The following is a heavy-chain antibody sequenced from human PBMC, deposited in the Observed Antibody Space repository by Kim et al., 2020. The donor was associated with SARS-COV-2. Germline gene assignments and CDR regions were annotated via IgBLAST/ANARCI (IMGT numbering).Heavy chain of an antibody. CDR2: IKGGGGNT. CDR3: AKCGSSYGNDAFYI. Sequence: GGSLRLSCAASGFTFDSYAMNWVRQAPGKGLEWVAFIKGGGGNTFYADSVKGRFTITRDNSKNTLYLQMNSLRAEDTAVYYCAKCGSSYGNDAFYIWGQGAMVTDSS. CDR1: GFTFDSYA. J-gene: IGHJ3*02. V-gene: IGHV3-23*01. D-gene: IGHD5-18*01.